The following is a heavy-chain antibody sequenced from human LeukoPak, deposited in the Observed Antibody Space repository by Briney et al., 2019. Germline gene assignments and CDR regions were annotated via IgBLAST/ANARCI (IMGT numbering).Heavy chain of an antibody. CDR1: GFTFSSFW. J-gene: IGHJ4*02. Sequence: GGSLRLSCEASGFTFSSFWLDWVRQVPGKGLMWVSRINEDGSITNYVDSVKGRFTVSRDNAKNTLFLQMNNLRAEDTAVYYCARDLPYWSGADYSVGEELDFWGQGTLVTVSS. CDR2: INEDGSIT. CDR3: ARDLPYWSGADYSVGEELDF. D-gene: IGHD2-15*01. V-gene: IGHV3-74*01.